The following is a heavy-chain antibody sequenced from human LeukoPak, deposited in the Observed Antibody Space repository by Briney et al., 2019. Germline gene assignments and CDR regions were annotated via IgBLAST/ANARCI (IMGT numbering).Heavy chain of an antibody. Sequence: GASVKVSCKASGYTFTGHYMHWVRQAPGQGLEWMGWINPNSGGAKYAQNFQGRVTMSRDTSINTAYMDLSRLRSDDTAVYYCAKGGPTPRNVVGTATEYFQRWGQGTLVTVSS. D-gene: IGHD2-21*02. CDR1: GYTFTGHY. V-gene: IGHV1-2*02. CDR3: AKGGPTPRNVVGTATEYFQR. CDR2: INPNSGGA. J-gene: IGHJ1*01.